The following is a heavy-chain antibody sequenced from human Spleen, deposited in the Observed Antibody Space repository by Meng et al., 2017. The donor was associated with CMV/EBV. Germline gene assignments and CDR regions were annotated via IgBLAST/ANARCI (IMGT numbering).Heavy chain of an antibody. D-gene: IGHD7-27*01. Sequence: SVKVSCKASGGTFSSYAISWVRQAPGQGLEWMGGIIPILGIANYAQKFQGRVTITADKSTSTAYMELSSLRSEDTAVYYCARDVTGADDFDIWGQGTMVTVSS. J-gene: IGHJ3*02. CDR1: GGTFSSYA. CDR2: IIPILGIA. CDR3: ARDVTGADDFDI. V-gene: IGHV1-69*10.